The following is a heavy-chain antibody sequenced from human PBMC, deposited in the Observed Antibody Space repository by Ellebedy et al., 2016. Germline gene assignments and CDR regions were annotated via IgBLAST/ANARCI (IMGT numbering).Heavy chain of an antibody. V-gene: IGHV3-9*01. J-gene: IGHJ4*02. CDR1: GFTFSWYW. D-gene: IGHD2/OR15-2a*01. CDR2: ISWNSLTL. CDR3: AKGEYCVNDLCGNPFDY. Sequence: SLKISXAASGFTFSWYWMTWVRQAPGKGLEWVSAISWNSLTLNYADSVKGRFSISRDNAQKSVYLQMNNLRPEDTALYFCAKGEYCVNDLCGNPFDYWGQGTLVTVSS.